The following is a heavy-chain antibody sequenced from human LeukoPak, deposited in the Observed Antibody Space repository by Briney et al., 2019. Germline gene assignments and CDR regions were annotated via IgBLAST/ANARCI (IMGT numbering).Heavy chain of an antibody. CDR3: ATGFLSGWYGGGY. Sequence: GASVKVSCKAFGYTFTGYYMHWVRQAPGQGLEWMGWINPNTGGTNYAQKFQGRVTMTRDTSISTVYMELSRLRSDDTAVYYCATGFLSGWYGGGYWGQGTLVTVSS. CDR1: GYTFTGYY. J-gene: IGHJ4*02. D-gene: IGHD6-19*01. CDR2: INPNTGGT. V-gene: IGHV1-2*02.